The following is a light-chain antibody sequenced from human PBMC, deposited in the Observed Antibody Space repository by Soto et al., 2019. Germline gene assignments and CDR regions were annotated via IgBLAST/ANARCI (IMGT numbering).Light chain of an antibody. Sequence: EIVLTQSPGTLSLSPGERATLSCRASQSVSSSYLAWYQQKPGQTPRLLFYGASSRATGIPDRFSGSGSGTDFTLTISRLEPEDFAVYYWQQYGSSPFTCGPGTKVDIK. CDR1: QSVSSSY. J-gene: IGKJ3*01. CDR3: QQYGSSPFT. V-gene: IGKV3-20*01. CDR2: GAS.